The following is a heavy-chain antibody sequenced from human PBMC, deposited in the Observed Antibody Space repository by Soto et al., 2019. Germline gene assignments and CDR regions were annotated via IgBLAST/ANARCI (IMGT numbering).Heavy chain of an antibody. D-gene: IGHD3-22*01. CDR3: ARDLDGLHDDNSGPYPRPG. V-gene: IGHV4-30-4*01. J-gene: IGHJ1*01. Sequence: PSETLSLTCTVSGGSISSDDYYWRWIREAPGRGLQWIGYIHSSGSIYYNPSLKSRATMSIDTARNQFSLKVSSVTVADTAVYYCARDLDGLHDDNSGPYPRPGWGQGTLVP. CDR2: IHSSGSI. CDR1: GGSISSDDYY.